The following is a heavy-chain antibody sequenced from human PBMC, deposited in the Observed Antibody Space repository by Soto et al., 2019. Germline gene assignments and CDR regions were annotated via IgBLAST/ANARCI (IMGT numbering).Heavy chain of an antibody. CDR3: ARGNALYDY. CDR1: GFSFSDYY. V-gene: IGHV3-11*01. D-gene: IGHD2-2*01. J-gene: IGHJ4*02. Sequence: GGSLRLSCAASGFSFSDYYMSWIRQAPGKGLEWVSYIRSSDNTRYYADSVKGRFTISRDNAKNSLYLQMNSLRAEDTAVYYCARGNALYDYWGQGTLVTVYS. CDR2: IRSSDNTR.